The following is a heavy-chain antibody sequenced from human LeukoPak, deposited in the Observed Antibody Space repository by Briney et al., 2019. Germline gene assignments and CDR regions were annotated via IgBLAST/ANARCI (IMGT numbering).Heavy chain of an antibody. CDR3: ARLNYYMDF. V-gene: IGHV4-59*01. J-gene: IGHJ6*03. CDR2: IYYSGST. CDR1: GGSFSGYY. Sequence: PSETLSLTCAVYGGSFSGYYWTWIRQPPGKGLEWIGYIYYSGSTNYNPSLKSRVTISVDTSKNQFSLKLSSVTAADTAVYYCARLNYYMDFWGKGTTVTVSS.